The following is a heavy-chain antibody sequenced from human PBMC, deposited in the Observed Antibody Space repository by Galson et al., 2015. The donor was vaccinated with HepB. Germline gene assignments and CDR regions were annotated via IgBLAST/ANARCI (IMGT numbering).Heavy chain of an antibody. J-gene: IGHJ6*02. CDR2: ISYDGSNK. CDR1: GFTFSSYG. Sequence: SLRLSCAASGFTFSSYGMHWVRQAPGKGLEWVAVISYDGSNKYYADSVKGRFTISRDNSENTLYLQMNSLRAEDTAVYYCAKYLSRFLEWLYYGMDVWGQGTTVTVSS. CDR3: AKYLSRFLEWLYYGMDV. D-gene: IGHD3-3*01. V-gene: IGHV3-30*18.